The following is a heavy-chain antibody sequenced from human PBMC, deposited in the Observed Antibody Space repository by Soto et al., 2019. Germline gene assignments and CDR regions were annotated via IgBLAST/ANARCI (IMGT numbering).Heavy chain of an antibody. V-gene: IGHV4-30-2*01. Sequence: QLQLQESGSGLVRSSETLSLTCVVSGGSISSGGYSWSWIRQPPGKGLEWIGYIYHSGGTYYNPSLRSRVHISVERSKHQFSLNLISVTAADTAVYYCARGFDSYFYGLDVWGQGTTVTVSS. J-gene: IGHJ6*02. CDR1: GGSISSGGYS. CDR2: IYHSGGT. D-gene: IGHD3-22*01. CDR3: ARGFDSYFYGLDV.